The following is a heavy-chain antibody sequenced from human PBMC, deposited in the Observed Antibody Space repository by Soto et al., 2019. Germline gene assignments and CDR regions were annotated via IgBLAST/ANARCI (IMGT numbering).Heavy chain of an antibody. J-gene: IGHJ4*02. Sequence: RGALRVSCASAVFIFSNYGMHLVRQTPGKGLDWVAVISHDGSKKESTDSVKARFTISRDNSRNTLYLQMDSLRDEDTAVYHCVDSDLSFDHWGQGTMVTVSS. CDR2: ISHDGSKK. CDR3: VDSDLSFDH. V-gene: IGHV3-30*03. CDR1: VFIFSNYG. D-gene: IGHD3-16*02.